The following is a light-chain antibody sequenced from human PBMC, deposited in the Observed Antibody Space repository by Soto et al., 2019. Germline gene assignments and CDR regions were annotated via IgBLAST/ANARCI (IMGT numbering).Light chain of an antibody. CDR2: SNY. Sequence: QPVLTQPPSASGTPGQRVTISCSGSISNIGSNPVHWYQQFPGTAPKVLIYSNYQRPSGVPDRFSGSKSGTSASLAISGLQSEDEADYYCAAWDDRLSDLLFGGGTKVTVL. V-gene: IGLV1-44*01. CDR1: ISNIGSNP. J-gene: IGLJ2*01. CDR3: AAWDDRLSDLL.